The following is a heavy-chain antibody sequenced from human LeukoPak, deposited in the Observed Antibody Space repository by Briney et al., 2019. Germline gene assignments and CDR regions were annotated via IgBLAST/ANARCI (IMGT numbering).Heavy chain of an antibody. D-gene: IGHD2-2*01. CDR3: AREYCSSTSCYYYYYYYMDV. CDR2: IYTSGST. CDR1: GGSISSYY. V-gene: IGHV4-4*07. Sequence: SKTVSLTCTVSGGSISSYYWSWIRQPAGKGLEWIGRIYTSGSTNYNPSLKSRVTMSVDTSKNQFSLKLSSVTAADTAVYYCAREYCSSTSCYYYYYYYMDVWGKGTTVTVSS. J-gene: IGHJ6*03.